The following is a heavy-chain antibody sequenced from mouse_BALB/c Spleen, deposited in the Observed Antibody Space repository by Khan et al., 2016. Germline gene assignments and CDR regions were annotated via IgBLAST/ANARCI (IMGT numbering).Heavy chain of an antibody. J-gene: IGHJ4*01. Sequence: EVQLQPSFPFLFPPSHSLSLTCTVTCYSITSDYAWNWIRQFPGNRLEWMGYISYSGSTSYNPSLKSRISITRDTSKNQFFLQLNSVTSEDTATYYCARSDYGDKDAMDYGGQGTSVTVAS. D-gene: IGHD1-1*01. V-gene: IGHV3-2*02. CDR3: ARSDYGDKDAMDY. CDR2: ISYSGST. CDR1: CYSITSDYA.